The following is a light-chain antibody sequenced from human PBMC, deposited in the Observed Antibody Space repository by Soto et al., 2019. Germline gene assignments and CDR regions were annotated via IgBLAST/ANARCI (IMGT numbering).Light chain of an antibody. CDR1: QSVSSSY. V-gene: IGKV3-20*01. J-gene: IGKJ1*01. CDR2: GAS. Sequence: EIVLTQSPATLSLSPGERGTLSCRASQSVSSSYLVWYQQKPGQAPRLLIYGASSRATGIPDRFSGSGSGTDFTLTISRLEPEDFAVYYCQQYGTSPWTFGQGTKVEI. CDR3: QQYGTSPWT.